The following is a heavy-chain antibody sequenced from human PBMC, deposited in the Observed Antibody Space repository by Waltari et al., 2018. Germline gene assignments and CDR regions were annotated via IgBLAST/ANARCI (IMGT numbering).Heavy chain of an antibody. V-gene: IGHV3-23*03. CDR1: GFTFSRYA. J-gene: IGHJ4*02. CDR2: IYSDSTT. D-gene: IGHD3-10*01. CDR3: SKESDGRRGPLIY. Sequence: EVQMLESGGGLVQPGGSLRLSCAASGFTFSRYALSWVRQAPGKGLEWVSVIYSDSTTYYADSVKGRFTISRDNSKNTLYLQMNSLRAEDTAVYYCSKESDGRRGPLIYWGQGTLVTVSS.